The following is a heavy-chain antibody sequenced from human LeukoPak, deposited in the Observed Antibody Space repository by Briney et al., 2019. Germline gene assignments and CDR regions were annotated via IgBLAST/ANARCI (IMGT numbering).Heavy chain of an antibody. CDR3: AKVSRKYYYDSSGLSWFDP. Sequence: GGSLRLSCAASGFTFSSHAMSWVRQAPGKGLEWVSAISGSGGSTYYADSVKGRFTISRDNSKNTLYLRMNSLRAEDTAVYYCAKVSRKYYYDSSGLSWFDPWGQGTLVTVSS. D-gene: IGHD3-22*01. J-gene: IGHJ5*02. V-gene: IGHV3-23*01. CDR1: GFTFSSHA. CDR2: ISGSGGST.